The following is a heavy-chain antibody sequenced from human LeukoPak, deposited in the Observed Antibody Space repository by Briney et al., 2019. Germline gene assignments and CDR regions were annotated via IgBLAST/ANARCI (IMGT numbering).Heavy chain of an antibody. CDR1: GFTFSSYA. CDR2: ISYDGSNK. Sequence: GGSLRLSCAASGFTFSSYAMHWVRQAPGKGLEWVAVISYDGSNKYYADSVKGRFTISRDNSKNTLYLQMNSLRAEDTAVYYCARELWLDYYGSGFSGMDVWGQGTTVTVSS. D-gene: IGHD3-10*01. CDR3: ARELWLDYYGSGFSGMDV. J-gene: IGHJ6*02. V-gene: IGHV3-30*04.